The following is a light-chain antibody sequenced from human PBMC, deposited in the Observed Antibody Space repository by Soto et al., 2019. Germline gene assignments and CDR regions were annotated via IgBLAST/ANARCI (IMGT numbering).Light chain of an antibody. Sequence: QSVLSQPHSASGTPGQRVTISCSGSRSNIGRNYVYWYQQLPGMAPKLLIYGSNQRPSGVPDRFSGSKSGTSGSLAISGLRSEDEGDYYCAAWDDGLSGLVFGGGTKLTVL. CDR2: GSN. J-gene: IGLJ2*01. V-gene: IGLV1-47*01. CDR1: RSNIGRNY. CDR3: AAWDDGLSGLV.